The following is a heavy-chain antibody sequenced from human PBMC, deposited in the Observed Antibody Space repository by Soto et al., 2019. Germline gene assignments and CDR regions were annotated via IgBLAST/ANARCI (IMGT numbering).Heavy chain of an antibody. CDR1: GFTFSSYA. Sequence: QVPLVESGGGVVQPGRSLRLSCAASGFTFSSYAMHWVRQAPGKGLEWVAVISYDGSNKYYADSVKGRFTISRDNSKKTLYLQMNGLRAEDTAVYYCARPLWRNDYNWGYFDLWGRGTLVTVSS. D-gene: IGHD4-4*01. CDR2: ISYDGSNK. V-gene: IGHV3-30-3*01. J-gene: IGHJ2*01. CDR3: ARPLWRNDYNWGYFDL.